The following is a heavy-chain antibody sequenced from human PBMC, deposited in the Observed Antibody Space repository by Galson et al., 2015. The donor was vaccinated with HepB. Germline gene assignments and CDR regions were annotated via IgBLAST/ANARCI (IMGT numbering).Heavy chain of an antibody. V-gene: IGHV1-2*02. CDR2: INPNSGGT. Sequence: SVKVSCKASGYTFTGYYMHWVRQAPGQGLEWMGWINPNSGGTNYAQKFQGRVTMTRDTSISTAYMELSRLRSDDTAVYYCAREKIAAASDYYYYGMDVWGQGTTVTVSS. D-gene: IGHD6-13*01. CDR3: AREKIAAASDYYYYGMDV. CDR1: GYTFTGYY. J-gene: IGHJ6*02.